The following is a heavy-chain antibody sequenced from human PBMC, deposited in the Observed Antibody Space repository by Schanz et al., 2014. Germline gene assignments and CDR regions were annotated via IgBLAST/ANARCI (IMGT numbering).Heavy chain of an antibody. D-gene: IGHD2-8*02. CDR2: ISPNGAT. Sequence: QVQLVQSGAEMKEPGASVKVSCKASAYTFTGYYLHWVRQAPGQGLEWMGWISPNGATRYAQNFQDKVTMTRDTSSSTAYMEVTSLRLDDTAMYYCATMWGYCTATACQILEVLDVWGQGTMVTVSS. J-gene: IGHJ3*01. CDR1: AYTFTGYY. V-gene: IGHV1-2*02. CDR3: ATMWGYCTATACQILEVLDV.